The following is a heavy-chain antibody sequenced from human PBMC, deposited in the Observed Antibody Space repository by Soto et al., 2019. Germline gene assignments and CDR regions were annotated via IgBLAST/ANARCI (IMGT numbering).Heavy chain of an antibody. CDR2: ISGSGATT. V-gene: IGHV3-23*01. J-gene: IGHJ6*02. D-gene: IGHD3-10*01. CDR3: AKGRGGAYYYYGLDV. CDR1: GFTFNTYA. Sequence: VQLLESGGGLVQPGESLTLSCAASGFTFNTYAMTWARRAPGKGLEWVSAISGSGATTYVADSVKGRFTISRDNSKDTPYLQMNSLRAEDTAIYYCAKGRGGAYYYYGLDVWGQGTTVTVSS.